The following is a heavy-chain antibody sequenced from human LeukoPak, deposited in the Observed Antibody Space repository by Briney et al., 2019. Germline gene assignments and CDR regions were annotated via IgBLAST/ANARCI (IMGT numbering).Heavy chain of an antibody. V-gene: IGHV1-2*02. CDR3: ARVGTVVVPAAIGALDY. D-gene: IGHD2-2*02. Sequence: ASVKVSCKASGYTFTGYYMHWVRQAPGQGLEWMGWINPNSGGTNYAQKFQGRVTMTRDTSISTAYMELSRLRSDDTAVYYCARVGTVVVPAAIGALDYWGQGTLVTASS. CDR1: GYTFTGYY. J-gene: IGHJ4*02. CDR2: INPNSGGT.